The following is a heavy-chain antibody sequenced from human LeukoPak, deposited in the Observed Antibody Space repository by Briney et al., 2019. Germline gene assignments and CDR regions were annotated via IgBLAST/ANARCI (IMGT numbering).Heavy chain of an antibody. D-gene: IGHD4-23*01. V-gene: IGHV4-59*01. CDR3: ARVVYGGNFDY. Sequence: SETLSVTCPVSGGTISSYCWSWIRQPPGKGLEWIGYIYYSGSTNYNPSLKSRVTISVDTSKNQFSLKLSSVTAADTAVYYCARVVYGGNFDYWGQGTLVTVSS. CDR2: IYYSGST. CDR1: GGTISSYC. J-gene: IGHJ4*02.